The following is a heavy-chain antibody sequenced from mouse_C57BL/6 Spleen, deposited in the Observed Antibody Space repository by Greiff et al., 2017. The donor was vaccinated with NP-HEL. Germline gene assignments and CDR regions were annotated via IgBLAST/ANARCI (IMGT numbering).Heavy chain of an antibody. Sequence: EVQLQQSGPELVKPGASVKISCKASGYTFTDYYMNWVKQSHGKSLEWIGDINPNNGGTSYNQKFKGKATLTVDKSSSTAYMELRSLTSEDSAVYYCARRDYDYDRGWGQGTLVTVSA. CDR1: GYTFTDYY. D-gene: IGHD2-4*01. CDR2: INPNNGGT. J-gene: IGHJ3*01. V-gene: IGHV1-26*01. CDR3: ARRDYDYDRG.